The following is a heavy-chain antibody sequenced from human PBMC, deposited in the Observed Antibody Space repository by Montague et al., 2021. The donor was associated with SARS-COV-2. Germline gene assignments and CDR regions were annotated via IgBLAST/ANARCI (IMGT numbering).Heavy chain of an antibody. V-gene: IGHV4-59*01. CDR3: ARDRGRYFDSGSYNWLDS. Sequence: SETLSLTCSILGSWNSGADRKSTRLHSSHQMNSYAVFYYTRNTKYKPSLKSRVTISVDTSKNQFSLNLKSVTAADTAVYYCARDRGRYFDSGSYNWLDSWGEGTLGTVS. CDR2: FYYTRNT. D-gene: IGHD3-10*01. J-gene: IGHJ5*01. CDR1: GSWNSGAD.